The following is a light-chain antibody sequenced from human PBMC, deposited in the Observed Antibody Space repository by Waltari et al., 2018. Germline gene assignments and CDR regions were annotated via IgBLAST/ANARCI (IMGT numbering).Light chain of an antibody. CDR2: QDS. CDR3: YSTTDNNLGV. CDR1: MLPKKY. V-gene: IGLV3-27*01. Sequence: SSELTQPSSVSVSPGQTARITCSGDMLPKKYTRWFQQKPGQAPVLVLYQDSARPSGVPELEPETRSGTTVTLTIRGAQVEDEADYYCYSTTDNNLGVFGPGTRVTVL. J-gene: IGLJ1*01.